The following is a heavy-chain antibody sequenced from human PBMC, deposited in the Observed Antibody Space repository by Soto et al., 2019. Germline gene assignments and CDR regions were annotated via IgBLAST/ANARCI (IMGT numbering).Heavy chain of an antibody. CDR2: IYPNENT. CDR3: ARQWGREYFDY. Sequence: EVQLVESGGGLIQPGGSLSLSCAASGVSVRSNYLSWVRNAPGKGLEWVSEIYPNENTNYADSVRGRFTISRDNSDNTVYLHMNTLTAEDTGVYYCARQWGREYFDYWGQGTLVTVSS. D-gene: IGHD3-16*01. V-gene: IGHV3-53*01. CDR1: GVSVRSNY. J-gene: IGHJ4*02.